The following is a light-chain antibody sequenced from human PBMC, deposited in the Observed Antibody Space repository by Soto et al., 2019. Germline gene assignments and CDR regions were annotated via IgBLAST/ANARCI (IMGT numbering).Light chain of an antibody. CDR2: DVS. Sequence: QSLLTQPASVSGSPGQSITISCPGTSSDVGGYNYVSWYQQHPGKAPKLMIYDVSNRPSGVSNRFSGSKSGNTASLTISGLQAEDEADYYCSSYTSSSTYVFGTGTKVTVL. V-gene: IGLV2-14*01. CDR1: SSDVGGYNY. J-gene: IGLJ1*01. CDR3: SSYTSSSTYV.